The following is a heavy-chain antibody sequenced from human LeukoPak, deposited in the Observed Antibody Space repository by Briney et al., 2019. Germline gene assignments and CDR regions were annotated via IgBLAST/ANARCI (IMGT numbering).Heavy chain of an antibody. V-gene: IGHV1-2*02. CDR3: ARDIGDSSGDYWYFDL. Sequence: ASVKVSCKASEYTFTGYYMHWVRQAPGQGPEWMGWINPKRGGTKYAQKFQGRVTMTRDTSISTAYMELSSLRSDDTAVYYCARDIGDSSGDYWYFDLWGRGTLVTVSS. J-gene: IGHJ2*01. CDR1: EYTFTGYY. CDR2: INPKRGGT. D-gene: IGHD3-22*01.